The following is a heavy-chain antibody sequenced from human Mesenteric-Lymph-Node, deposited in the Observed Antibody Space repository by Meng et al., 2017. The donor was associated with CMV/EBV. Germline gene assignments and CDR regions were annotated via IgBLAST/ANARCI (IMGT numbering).Heavy chain of an antibody. J-gene: IGHJ5*02. CDR2: INHSGST. CDR1: GGSFSGNY. Sequence: YGGSFSGNYWSWIRQPPGKGLEWIGEINHSGSTNYNPSLKSRVTISVDTSKNQFSLKLSSVTAADTAVYYCARDHYCSSTSCKKGFDPWGQGTLVTVSS. CDR3: ARDHYCSSTSCKKGFDP. D-gene: IGHD2-2*01. V-gene: IGHV4-34*01.